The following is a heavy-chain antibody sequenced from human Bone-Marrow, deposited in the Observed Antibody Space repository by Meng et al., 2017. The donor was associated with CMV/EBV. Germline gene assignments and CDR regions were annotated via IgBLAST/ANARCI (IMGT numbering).Heavy chain of an antibody. V-gene: IGHV3-30*04. Sequence: GESQKISCAASGFTFRSYSMHWVRQTPGKGLEWVAVISYDGSLKYYGDSVKGRITISRDNSKNTVYLQVDSLRTEDSAVYYCARDDGRFGEFLNYYYGMDVWGQGTTVTVSS. D-gene: IGHD3-10*01. CDR2: ISYDGSLK. J-gene: IGHJ6*02. CDR3: ARDDGRFGEFLNYYYGMDV. CDR1: GFTFRSYS.